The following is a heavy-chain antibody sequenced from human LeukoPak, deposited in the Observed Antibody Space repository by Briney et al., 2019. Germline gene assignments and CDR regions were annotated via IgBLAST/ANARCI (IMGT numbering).Heavy chain of an antibody. CDR2: ISSSGSTT. V-gene: IGHV3-48*03. CDR1: GFTFSSYE. CDR3: AELGITMIGGV. Sequence: GGSLRLSCAASGFTFSSYEMNWVRQAPGKGLEWVSYISSSGSTTYYADSVKGRFTISKDNAKNSLYLQMNSLRAEDTAVYYCAELGITMIGGVWGKGTTVTISS. D-gene: IGHD3-10*02. J-gene: IGHJ6*04.